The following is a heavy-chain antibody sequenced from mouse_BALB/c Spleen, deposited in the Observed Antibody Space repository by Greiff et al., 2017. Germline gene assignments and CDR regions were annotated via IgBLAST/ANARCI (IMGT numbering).Heavy chain of an antibody. CDR2: ISYDGSN. CDR3: ARDRGRFFDY. Sequence: EVKLMESGPGLVKPSQSLSLTCSVTGYSITSGYYWHWIRQFPGNKLEWMGYISYDGSNNYNPSLKNRISITRDTSKNQFFLKLNSVTTEDTATYYCARDRGRFFDYWGQGTTLTVSS. V-gene: IGHV3-6*02. CDR1: GYSITSGYY. J-gene: IGHJ2*01. D-gene: IGHD3-1*01.